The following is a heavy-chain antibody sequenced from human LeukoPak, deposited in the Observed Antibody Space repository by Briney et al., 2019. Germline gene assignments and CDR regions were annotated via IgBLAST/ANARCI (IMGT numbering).Heavy chain of an antibody. CDR2: ISAYNGNT. CDR3: ARDEKRYCSGGSCPAYFDY. CDR1: GYTFNNCG. J-gene: IGHJ4*02. Sequence: ASVKVSCKASGYTFNNCGISWVRQAPGQGLEWMAWISAYNGNTNYALKLRGRVTMTTDTSTSTAYMELRSLRSDDTAVYYCARDEKRYCSGGSCPAYFDYWGQGTLVTVSS. D-gene: IGHD2-15*01. V-gene: IGHV1-18*01.